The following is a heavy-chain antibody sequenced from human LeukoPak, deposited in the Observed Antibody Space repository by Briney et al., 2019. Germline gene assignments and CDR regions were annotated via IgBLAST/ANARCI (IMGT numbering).Heavy chain of an antibody. Sequence: PGRSLRLSCAASGFTFSSYGMHWVRQAPGKGLEWVAVISYDGSNKYYADSVKGRFTISRDNSKNTLYLQMNSLRAEDTAVYYCAKDLYYDYVWGSYRPVDYWGQGTLVTVSS. D-gene: IGHD3-16*02. V-gene: IGHV3-30*18. CDR1: GFTFSSYG. CDR3: AKDLYYDYVWGSYRPVDY. CDR2: ISYDGSNK. J-gene: IGHJ4*02.